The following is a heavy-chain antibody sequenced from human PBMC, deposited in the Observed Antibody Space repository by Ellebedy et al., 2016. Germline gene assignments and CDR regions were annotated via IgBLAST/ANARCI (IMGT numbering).Heavy chain of an antibody. Sequence: ASVKVSCKVSGYTLTDLSMHWVRQAPGKGLEWMGGFDPEDGETIYAQKFQGRVTMTEDTSTDTAYMELSSLRSEDTAVYYCATGGSYPSQGLYYYYGMDVWGQGTTVTVSS. D-gene: IGHD1-26*01. CDR2: FDPEDGET. CDR3: ATGGSYPSQGLYYYYGMDV. V-gene: IGHV1-24*01. J-gene: IGHJ6*02. CDR1: GYTLTDLS.